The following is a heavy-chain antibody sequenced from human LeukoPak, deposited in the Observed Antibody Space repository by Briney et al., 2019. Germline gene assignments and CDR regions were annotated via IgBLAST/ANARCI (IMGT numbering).Heavy chain of an antibody. V-gene: IGHV1-46*01. CDR1: GYTFTSYY. CDR2: INPSGGST. CDR3: ARDRYFYDSSGYIRGISFDY. J-gene: IGHJ4*02. D-gene: IGHD3-22*01. Sequence: ASVKVSCKASGYTFTSYYMHWVRQAPGQGLEWMGIINPSGGSTSYAQKFQGRVTMTRDTSTSTVYMELSSLSSEDTAVYYCARDRYFYDSSGYIRGISFDYWGQGTLVTVSS.